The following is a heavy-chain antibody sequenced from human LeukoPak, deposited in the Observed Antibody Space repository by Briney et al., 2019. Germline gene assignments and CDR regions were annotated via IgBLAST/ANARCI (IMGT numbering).Heavy chain of an antibody. Sequence: PGGSLRLSCAASGFTFSSYSMNWVRQAPGKGLEWVSSISSSSSYIYYADSVKGRFTISRDNAKNSLYLQMNSLRAEDTAVYYCARQALEEWLFPDAFDIWGQGTMVTVSS. D-gene: IGHD3-3*01. J-gene: IGHJ3*02. CDR1: GFTFSSYS. CDR3: ARQALEEWLFPDAFDI. CDR2: ISSSSSYI. V-gene: IGHV3-21*01.